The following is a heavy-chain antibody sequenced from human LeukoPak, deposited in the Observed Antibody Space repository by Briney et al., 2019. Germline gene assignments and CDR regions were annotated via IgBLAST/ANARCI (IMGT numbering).Heavy chain of an antibody. V-gene: IGHV3-23*01. Sequence: GGSLRLSCAASGFTFSSYAMSWVRQAPGKGLEWVSAISGSGGSTYYADSVKGRFTISRDNPKNTLYLQMNSLRAEDTAVYYCAKVKYSSGWSLDYWGQGTLVTVSS. CDR3: AKVKYSSGWSLDY. D-gene: IGHD6-19*01. CDR2: ISGSGGST. CDR1: GFTFSSYA. J-gene: IGHJ4*02.